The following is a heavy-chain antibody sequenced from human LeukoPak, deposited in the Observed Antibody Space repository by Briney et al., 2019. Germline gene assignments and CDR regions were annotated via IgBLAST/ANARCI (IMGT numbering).Heavy chain of an antibody. CDR1: GGSISSGDYY. J-gene: IGHJ3*02. Sequence: PSETLSLTCTVSGGSISSGDYYWSWIRQPPGKGLEWIGYIYYSGSTYYNPSLKSRVTISVDTSKNQFSLKLSSVTAADTAVYYCARQSPSDAFDIWGQGTMVTVSS. V-gene: IGHV4-31*03. CDR3: ARQSPSDAFDI. CDR2: IYYSGST.